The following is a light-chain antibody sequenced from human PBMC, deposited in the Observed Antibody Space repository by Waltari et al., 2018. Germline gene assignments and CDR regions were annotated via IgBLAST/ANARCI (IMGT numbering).Light chain of an antibody. V-gene: IGKV3-20*01. CDR1: QWVSRA. J-gene: IGKJ1*01. CDR3: QHYVSLPVT. Sequence: EIVLTQSPGTLSLSPGERATLSRRASQWVSRALAWYQQNPGQAPRLLIYGASNRATGIPDRFSGSGSGTDFSLIISRLEPEDFAVYYCQHYVSLPVTFGQGTKVEIK. CDR2: GAS.